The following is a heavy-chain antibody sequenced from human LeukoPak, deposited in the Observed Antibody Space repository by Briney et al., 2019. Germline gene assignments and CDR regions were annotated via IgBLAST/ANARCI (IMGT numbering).Heavy chain of an antibody. CDR1: GGSISSSSYC. CDR2: IYYSGST. Sequence: KPSETLSLTCTVPGGSISSSSYCWGRIRQPPGKGLEWIWSIYYSGSTYYNPSLKSRVTISVDTSKNQFSLKLSSVTAADTAVYYCASFYGSGSRWGQGTLVTVSS. J-gene: IGHJ4*02. D-gene: IGHD3-10*01. V-gene: IGHV4-39*01. CDR3: ASFYGSGSR.